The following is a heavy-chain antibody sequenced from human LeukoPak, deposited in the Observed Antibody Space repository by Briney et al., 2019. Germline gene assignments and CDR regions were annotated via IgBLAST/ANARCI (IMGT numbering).Heavy chain of an antibody. Sequence: PGGSLRLSCAASGFTFSSYAMSWVRQAPGKGLEWVANIKPDGSEKSYVDSVKGRFTISRDNAENSLYLQMDSLRAEDTAVYYCAREMDFDYWGQGTLVTVSS. CDR2: IKPDGSEK. J-gene: IGHJ4*02. V-gene: IGHV3-7*04. CDR1: GFTFSSYA. CDR3: AREMDFDY. D-gene: IGHD2-8*01.